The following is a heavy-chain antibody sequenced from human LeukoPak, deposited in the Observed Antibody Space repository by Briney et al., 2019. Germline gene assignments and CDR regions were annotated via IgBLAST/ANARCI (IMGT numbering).Heavy chain of an antibody. CDR3: ARSISSSPFPYSYYGMDV. CDR2: ISSSGSTI. V-gene: IGHV3-48*03. D-gene: IGHD6-13*01. CDR1: GFTFSSYE. Sequence: GGSLRLSCAASGFTFSSYEMNWVRQAPGKGLEWVSYISSSGSTIYYADSVKGRFTISRDNAKNSLYLQMNSLRAEDTAVYYCARSISSSPFPYSYYGMDVWGKGTTVTVSS. J-gene: IGHJ6*04.